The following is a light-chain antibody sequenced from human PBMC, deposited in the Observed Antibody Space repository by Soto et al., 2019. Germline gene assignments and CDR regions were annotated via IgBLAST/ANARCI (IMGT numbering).Light chain of an antibody. Sequence: IWMTQSLSSLSASPGDRVTITCRASQSISTHLNWYQQKPGKAPNLLIYAASSLQSGVPSRFSGSGSGTDFTLTISSLQPEDFATYFCQQSYITPAGFGGGTKVDIK. CDR3: QQSYITPAG. CDR1: QSISTH. V-gene: IGKV1-39*01. CDR2: AAS. J-gene: IGKJ4*01.